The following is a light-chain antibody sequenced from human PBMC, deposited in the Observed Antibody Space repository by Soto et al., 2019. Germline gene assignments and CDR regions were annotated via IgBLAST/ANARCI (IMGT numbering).Light chain of an antibody. CDR1: QSVITY. Sequence: EIVLTQSPATLSLSPGERATLSCRASQSVITYLAWYQHKPGQAPSLLIYDSSNRATGVPARFSGSGSGTDFALTITALEPDDFALYYCQQRSERPLTFGGGTKVEIK. CDR2: DSS. V-gene: IGKV3-11*01. J-gene: IGKJ4*01. CDR3: QQRSERPLT.